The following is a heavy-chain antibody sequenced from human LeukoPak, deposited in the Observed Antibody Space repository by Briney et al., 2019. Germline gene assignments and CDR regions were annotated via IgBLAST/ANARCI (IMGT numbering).Heavy chain of an antibody. CDR1: GLTFSNFP. J-gene: IGHJ4*02. D-gene: IGHD3-22*01. CDR3: ATQSITLVVVISPFDY. Sequence: GGSLRLSCAASGLTFSNFPMHWVRQAPGKGLEWVALIQDDGATTNYVDSVRGRFTISRDNSKSTVYLQMNSLKPDDTAVYYCATQSITLVVVISPFDYWGQGTLVTVSP. V-gene: IGHV3-30*02. CDR2: IQDDGATT.